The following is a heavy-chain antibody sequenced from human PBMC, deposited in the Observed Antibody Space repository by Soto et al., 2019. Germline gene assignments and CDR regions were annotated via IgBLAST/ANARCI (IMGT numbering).Heavy chain of an antibody. J-gene: IGHJ6*03. V-gene: IGHV1-69*06. D-gene: IGHD3-10*01. Sequence: PVEVSCKASGGTFSSYAISWVRQAPGQGLEWMGGIIPIFGTANYAQKFQGRVTMTADKSTSEVYMELSSLKSEDTAGYYCARALPSGNHYCIYVCRKGPTVAVSS. CDR1: GGTFSSYA. CDR2: IIPIFGTA. CDR3: ARALPSGNHYCIYV.